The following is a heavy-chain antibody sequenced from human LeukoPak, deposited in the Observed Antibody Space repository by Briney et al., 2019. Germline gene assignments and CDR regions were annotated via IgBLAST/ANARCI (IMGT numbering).Heavy chain of an antibody. Sequence: TSSETLSLTCTVSDGSINSSSYYWGWIRQPPGKGLEWIGNIYYRGSTYYNPSLYSRLTISIDRSKSQFSLKLSSVTAADTAVYYCARAGDSGRYSEYWGQGTLVTVSS. CDR2: IYYRGST. CDR3: ARAGDSGRYSEY. CDR1: DGSINSSSYY. D-gene: IGHD3-22*01. J-gene: IGHJ4*02. V-gene: IGHV4-39*01.